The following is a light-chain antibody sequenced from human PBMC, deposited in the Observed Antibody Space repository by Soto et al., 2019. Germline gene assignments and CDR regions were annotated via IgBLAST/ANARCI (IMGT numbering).Light chain of an antibody. CDR3: QQYNNWPRRT. J-gene: IGKJ1*01. CDR2: GAS. Sequence: EIVMTQSPATLSVSPGERATLSCRASQSVSSNLAWYQQKPVQAPRLLIYGASTRATGIPARFSGSGSGTEFTLTISSLQSEDFAVYYCQQYNNWPRRTFGKGTKV. CDR1: QSVSSN. V-gene: IGKV3-15*01.